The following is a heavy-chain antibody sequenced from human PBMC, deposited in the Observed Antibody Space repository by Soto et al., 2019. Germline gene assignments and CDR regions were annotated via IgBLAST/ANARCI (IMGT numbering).Heavy chain of an antibody. CDR1: GASITSTTYF. CDR2: IYCSGKT. CDR3: AKNLPRTGRFDY. J-gene: IGHJ4*02. V-gene: IGHV4-39*01. Sequence: PSETLSLTCSLSGASITSTTYFWAWIRQPPGKGLEWVGSIYCSGKTHYNPSLKSRTTISVDRSRNQFSPQVSSVTAADTAVYYCAKNLPRTGRFDYWGQGTVVTVSS.